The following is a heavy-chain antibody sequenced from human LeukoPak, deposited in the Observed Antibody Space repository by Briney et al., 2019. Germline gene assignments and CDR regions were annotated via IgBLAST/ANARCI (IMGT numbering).Heavy chain of an antibody. CDR2: MNHDGSTK. CDR1: GFSFGREW. D-gene: IGHD1-14*01. Sequence: GGSLRLSCVASGFSFGREWVSWLRQAPGKGLEWVAHMNHDGSTKWYVDSVRGRFTISRDNAKSSLFLQMDSLRADDTSVYYCARWGSPDNYWGQGALVTVSS. J-gene: IGHJ4*02. V-gene: IGHV3-7*01. CDR3: ARWGSPDNY.